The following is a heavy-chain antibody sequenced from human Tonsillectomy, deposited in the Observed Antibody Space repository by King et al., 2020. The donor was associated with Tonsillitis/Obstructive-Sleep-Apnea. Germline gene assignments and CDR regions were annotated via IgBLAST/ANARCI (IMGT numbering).Heavy chain of an antibody. CDR3: ARDRELGIPSDAFDI. D-gene: IGHD7-27*01. V-gene: IGHV1-46*01. CDR2: INPSGGST. Sequence: HVQLVESGAEVKKPGASVKVSCKASGHTFTRYYIHWVRQAPGQGLEWMGIINPSGGSTTYAQKFQGRVTMTRDTSTSTVYMDLSSLRSEDTAVYYCARDRELGIPSDAFDIWGQGTMVTVSS. J-gene: IGHJ3*02. CDR1: GHTFTRYY.